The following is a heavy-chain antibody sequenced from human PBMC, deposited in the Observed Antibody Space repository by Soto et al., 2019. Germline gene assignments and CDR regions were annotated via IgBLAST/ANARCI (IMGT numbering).Heavy chain of an antibody. D-gene: IGHD2-8*01. CDR3: ASVISSAIFYHYRVDF. CDR1: GGTFSRFA. V-gene: IGHV1-69*01. CDR2: ISPLLNTP. Sequence: QVQLVQSGGDWKKQGSSVKVSCRASGGTFSRFAVGGVRQAPGQGIAWMGVISPLLNTPKYAPKFQDRVTITAVASATVDDIELISLISEDTAVDYCASVISSAIFYHYRVDFWGQGEMVTV. J-gene: IGHJ3*01.